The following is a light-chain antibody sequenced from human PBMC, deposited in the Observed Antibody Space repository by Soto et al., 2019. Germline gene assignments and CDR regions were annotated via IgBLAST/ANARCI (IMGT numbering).Light chain of an antibody. CDR2: AAS. V-gene: IGKV1-39*01. CDR3: QQGNSVPLT. J-gene: IGKJ4*01. CDR1: QNIGNY. Sequence: DIRLTQSPSSLSASVGDRVTITCRASQNIGNYLNWYQEKSGKAPKLLIYAASSLPSDVPPRFSGSGSGADFTLTINSLQPEDFATYYCQQGNSVPLTFGGGTKVEIK.